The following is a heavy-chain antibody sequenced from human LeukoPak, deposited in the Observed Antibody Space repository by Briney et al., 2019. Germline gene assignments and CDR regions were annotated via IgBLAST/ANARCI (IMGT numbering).Heavy chain of an antibody. D-gene: IGHD3-9*01. CDR3: VKDLTGTWSFDY. J-gene: IGHJ4*02. CDR2: IGPNGAST. V-gene: IGHV3-64D*06. CDR1: GFTFSNHF. Sequence: GGSLRDSCSTSGFTFSNHFMHWVRQAPGKGLEYVSSIGPNGASTLYADSVKGRFTISRDNSKNALYLQLTSLRLEDTALYYCVKDLTGTWSFDYWGQGTLVTVSS.